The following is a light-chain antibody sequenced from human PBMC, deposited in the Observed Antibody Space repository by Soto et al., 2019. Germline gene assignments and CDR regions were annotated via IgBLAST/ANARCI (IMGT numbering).Light chain of an antibody. J-gene: IGKJ1*01. CDR3: QKYNSVPPT. CDR2: SAS. Sequence: DIQMTQSPSFLSASVGDSVTITCRTSQGINYYLAWYQQKPGKAPNLLIYSASTLQSGVPSLFSGSGSGTEFTLTISSLQPEDIATYYCQKYNSVPPTFGQGTKVEIK. V-gene: IGKV1-27*01. CDR1: QGINYY.